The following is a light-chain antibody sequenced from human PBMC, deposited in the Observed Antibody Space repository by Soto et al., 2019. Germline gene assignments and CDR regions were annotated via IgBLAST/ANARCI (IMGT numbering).Light chain of an antibody. CDR1: QSISSW. J-gene: IGKJ2*01. CDR2: KAS. CDR3: QQYSSLYT. Sequence: DIKMTQSPSTLSASVGDRVTITCRASQSISSWLAWYQQKPGEAPNLLIYKASSLESGVPSRFSGSGSGTEFTLIISSLQPDDFGTYYCQQYSSLYTVGQGNKLEIK. V-gene: IGKV1-5*03.